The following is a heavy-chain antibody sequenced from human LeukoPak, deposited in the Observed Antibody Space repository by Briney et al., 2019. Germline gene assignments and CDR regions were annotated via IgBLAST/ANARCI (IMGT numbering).Heavy chain of an antibody. Sequence: ASVKVSCKASGGTFSSYAISWVRQAPGQGLEWMGGLIPIFGTANYAQKFQGRVTITADESTSTAYMELSSLRSEDTAVYYCARDDVRSLYYYYGMDVWGQGTTVTVSS. CDR2: LIPIFGTA. CDR1: GGTFSSYA. CDR3: ARDDVRSLYYYYGMDV. J-gene: IGHJ6*02. V-gene: IGHV1-69*13.